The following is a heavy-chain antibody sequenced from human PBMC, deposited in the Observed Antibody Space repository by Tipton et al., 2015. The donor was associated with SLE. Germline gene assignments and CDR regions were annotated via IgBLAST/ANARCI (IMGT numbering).Heavy chain of an antibody. J-gene: IGHJ6*02. CDR2: IYHSGNT. CDR3: ARHHGSGWLYGLDV. V-gene: IGHV4-38-2*01. CDR1: GYSISSGYY. D-gene: IGHD6-19*01. Sequence: TLSLTCAVSGYSISSGYYWGWIRQPPGKGLEWIGSIYHSGNTYYNPSLKSRVTISVDTSKNQFSLRLSSVTAADTAVYYCARHHGSGWLYGLDVWGQGTTVTVSS.